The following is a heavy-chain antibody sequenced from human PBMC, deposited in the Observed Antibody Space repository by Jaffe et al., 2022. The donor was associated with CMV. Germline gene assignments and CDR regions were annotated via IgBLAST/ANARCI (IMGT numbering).Heavy chain of an antibody. CDR3: ARATPTDPSGHKRGFDY. CDR2: INPNSGAT. D-gene: IGHD5-12*01. V-gene: IGHV1-2*02. Sequence: QVQLVQSGAEVKKPGASVMVSCKASGYTFTDYYIHWVRQAPGQGLECVGWINPNSGATYLAQNFQGRVTMTRDTSINTAFMDLSGLTSDDTAVFFCARATPTDPSGHKRGFDYWGQGTLVTVSS. J-gene: IGHJ4*02. CDR1: GYTFTDYY.